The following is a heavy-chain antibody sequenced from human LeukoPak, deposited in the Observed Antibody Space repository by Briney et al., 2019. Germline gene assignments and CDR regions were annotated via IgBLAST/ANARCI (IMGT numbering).Heavy chain of an antibody. J-gene: IGHJ3*02. Sequence: GGSLRLSCAASGFTFSDYYMSWIRQAPGKGLEWVSYISSSGSTIYYADSVKGRFTISRDNAKNSLYLQMNSLRAEDTAVYYCARAKGDAYSGSPLMGAFDIWGQGTMVTVSS. D-gene: IGHD1-26*01. CDR3: ARAKGDAYSGSPLMGAFDI. CDR1: GFTFSDYY. V-gene: IGHV3-11*01. CDR2: ISSSGSTI.